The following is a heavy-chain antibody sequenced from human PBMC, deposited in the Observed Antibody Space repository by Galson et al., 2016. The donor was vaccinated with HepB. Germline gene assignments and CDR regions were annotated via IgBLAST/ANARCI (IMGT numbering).Heavy chain of an antibody. J-gene: IGHJ4*02. CDR2: ISYDGSNK. V-gene: IGHV3-30*03. CDR3: ARNIGGRDSGWDFDY. D-gene: IGHD6-19*01. Sequence: SLRLSCAASGFTFTTYGIHWVRQAPGKGLEWVAVISYDGSNKYYGDSVKGRFTISRDNSQNTLYLQMNSLRTEDTAVYYCARNIGGRDSGWDFDYWGQGTLATVSS. CDR1: GFTFTTYG.